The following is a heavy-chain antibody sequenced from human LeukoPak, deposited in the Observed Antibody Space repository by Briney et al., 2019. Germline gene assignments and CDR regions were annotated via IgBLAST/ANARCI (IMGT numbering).Heavy chain of an antibody. Sequence: GGPLSFSCAASGFTFSDYYMSWFRQAPGKGLEWVSYISSSGSTIYYADSVKGRFTISRDNAKNSLYLQMNSLRAEDTAVYYCARDRYYYDSSGYYSFDYWGQGTLVTVSS. CDR3: ARDRYYYDSSGYYSFDY. CDR2: ISSSGSTI. J-gene: IGHJ4*02. V-gene: IGHV3-11*01. CDR1: GFTFSDYY. D-gene: IGHD3-22*01.